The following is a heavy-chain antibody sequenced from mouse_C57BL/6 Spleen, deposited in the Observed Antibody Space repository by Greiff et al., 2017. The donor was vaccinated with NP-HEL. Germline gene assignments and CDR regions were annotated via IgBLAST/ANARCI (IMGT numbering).Heavy chain of an antibody. Sequence: VQLQQSGAELVKPGASVKLSCKASGYNFTSYWMHWVKQRPGQGLEWIGVIHPNSGSTNYNEKFKSKATLTVDKSSSTAYMQLSSLTSEDSAVYYCARSPHRYFDVWGTGTTVTVSS. V-gene: IGHV1-64*01. CDR2: IHPNSGST. CDR1: GYNFTSYW. CDR3: ARSPHRYFDV. J-gene: IGHJ1*03.